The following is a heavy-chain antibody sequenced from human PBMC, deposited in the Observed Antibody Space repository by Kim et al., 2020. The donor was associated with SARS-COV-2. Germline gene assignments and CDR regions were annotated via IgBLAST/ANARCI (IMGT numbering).Heavy chain of an antibody. V-gene: IGHV3-33*01. J-gene: IGHJ4*02. Sequence: SKKYYADSVKGRFTISRDNSKNTLYLQMNSLRAEDTAVYYCARGGQQWPDYWGQGTLVTVSS. CDR2: SKK. CDR3: ARGGQQWPDY. D-gene: IGHD6-19*01.